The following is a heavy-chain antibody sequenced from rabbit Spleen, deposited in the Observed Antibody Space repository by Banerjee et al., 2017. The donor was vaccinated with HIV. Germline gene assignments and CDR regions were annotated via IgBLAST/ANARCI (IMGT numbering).Heavy chain of an antibody. CDR3: ARETSSGWGIVSFYFSL. D-gene: IGHD4-1*01. CDR1: GFSFSSRFY. CDR2: IDSGTSGDT. V-gene: IGHV1S40*01. Sequence: QSLEESGGDLVKPGASLTLTCTASGFSFSSRFYVCWVRQAPGKGLEWIACIDSGTSGDTYYANWAKGRFTISKTSSTTVTLQMTSLTAADTATYFCARETSSGWGIVSFYFSLWGPGTLVTVS. J-gene: IGHJ4*01.